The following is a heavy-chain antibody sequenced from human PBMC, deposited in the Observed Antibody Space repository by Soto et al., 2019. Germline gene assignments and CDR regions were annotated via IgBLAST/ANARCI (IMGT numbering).Heavy chain of an antibody. Sequence: EVQLVESGGGLVQPGGSLRLSCAAPGVTVSSHYMSWVRQAPGKGLEWVSVIYSGGSTYYADSVKGRLTISSHNSKNTLYLQMNSLRAEDTAVYYCATWAGSYYYGMDVWGQGTTVTVSS. J-gene: IGHJ6*02. D-gene: IGHD1-26*01. CDR2: IYSGGST. V-gene: IGHV3-53*04. CDR1: GVTVSSHY. CDR3: ATWAGSYYYGMDV.